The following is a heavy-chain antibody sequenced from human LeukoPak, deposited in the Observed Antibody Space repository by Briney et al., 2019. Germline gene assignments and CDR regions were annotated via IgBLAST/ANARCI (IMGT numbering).Heavy chain of an antibody. CDR1: GGSFTSYY. D-gene: IGHD3-10*01. CDR2: VYNSGTT. Sequence: PSETLSLTCTVSGGSFTSYYWSWIRQPPGRRLEWIGNVYNSGTTNYNPSLKSRVTMSLDTSENQFPLRLTSVTAADTAVYYCAREVRGVAWNFNYYLDVWGKGTTVTVSS. CDR3: AREVRGVAWNFNYYLDV. J-gene: IGHJ6*03. V-gene: IGHV4-59*12.